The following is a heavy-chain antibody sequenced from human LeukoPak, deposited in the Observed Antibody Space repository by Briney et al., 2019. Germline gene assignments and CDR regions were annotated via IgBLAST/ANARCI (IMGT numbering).Heavy chain of an antibody. J-gene: IGHJ4*02. Sequence: GGSLRLSCAASGLTFSSYWMHWVRQAPGKGLVWVSRINSDASSTRYADSVKGRFTISRDNAKNTLYLQMNTLRAEDTAVYYCARESCSGDSCYFDYWGQGTLATVSS. D-gene: IGHD2-15*01. CDR1: GLTFSSYW. V-gene: IGHV3-74*01. CDR2: INSDASST. CDR3: ARESCSGDSCYFDY.